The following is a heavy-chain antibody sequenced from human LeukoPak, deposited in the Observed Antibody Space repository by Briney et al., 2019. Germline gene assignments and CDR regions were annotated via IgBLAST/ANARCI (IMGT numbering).Heavy chain of an antibody. CDR3: VHSTRRERCSGGNCYYFDY. V-gene: IGHV2-5*02. J-gene: IGHJ4*02. CDR1: GFSLSTDGVG. D-gene: IGHD2-15*01. Sequence: SGPTLVNPTQTLTLTCTFSGFSLSTDGVGVGWMRQPPEKALEWLAILFWDGDKRHSPSLKSRLTIAKGTSESQVVLTMTNVDPVDTATYFFVHSTRRERCSGGNCYYFDYWGQGALVTVSS. CDR2: LFWDGDK.